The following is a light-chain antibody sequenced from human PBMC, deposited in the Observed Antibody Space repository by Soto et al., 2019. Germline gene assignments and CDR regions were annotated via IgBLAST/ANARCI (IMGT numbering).Light chain of an antibody. CDR3: QQCNGYSTWT. J-gene: IGKJ1*01. CDR1: HSISRW. V-gene: IGKV1-5*01. Sequence: DIQLTQSPSTLSASVGDRVTIACRASHSISRWLAWYQQKPGKAPKVLIWDASSLHSGVPSRFSGSGSGTEFTLTISSLQPDDFATYYCQQCNGYSTWTFGQGTKVEIK. CDR2: DAS.